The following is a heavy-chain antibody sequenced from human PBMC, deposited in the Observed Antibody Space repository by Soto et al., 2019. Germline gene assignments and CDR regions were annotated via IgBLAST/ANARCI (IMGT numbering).Heavy chain of an antibody. CDR3: ARVGEIIGDH. CDR1: GGSISSTGYQ. J-gene: IGHJ5*02. Sequence: SETLSLTCTVSGGSISSTGYQWSWIRQHPGKGLEWIGYIYYSGTTYYNPSLKSRVTISIDTSKSQFSLNLSSVTAADTAVYYCARVGEIIGDHWGQGTPVTVSS. CDR2: IYYSGTT. D-gene: IGHD3-10*01. V-gene: IGHV4-31*03.